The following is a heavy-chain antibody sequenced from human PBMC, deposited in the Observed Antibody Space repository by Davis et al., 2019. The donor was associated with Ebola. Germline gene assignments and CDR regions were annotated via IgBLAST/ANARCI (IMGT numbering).Heavy chain of an antibody. CDR1: GFTVSSNY. CDR3: ARDDILTDVLYYYYYGMDV. CDR2: IYSGGST. D-gene: IGHD3-9*01. V-gene: IGHV3-53*01. Sequence: GESLKISCAASGFTVSSNYMSWVRQAPGKGLEWVSVIYSGGSTYYADSVKGRFTISRDNSKNTLYLQMNSLRAEDTAVYYCARDDILTDVLYYYYYGMDVWGQGTTVTVSS. J-gene: IGHJ6*02.